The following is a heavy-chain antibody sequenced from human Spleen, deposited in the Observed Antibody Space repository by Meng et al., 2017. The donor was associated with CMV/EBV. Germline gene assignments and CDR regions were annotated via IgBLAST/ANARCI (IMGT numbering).Heavy chain of an antibody. D-gene: IGHD6-13*01. J-gene: IGHJ4*02. Sequence: GGSLRLSCAASGFTFKTYGVHWVRQAPGKGLEWVAFIRYDGSNRYYADSVRGRFTISRDNAKNSLYLQMNSLRAEDTAVYYCASGTSSSWYYFDYWGQGTLVTVSS. CDR2: IRYDGSNR. V-gene: IGHV3-30*02. CDR3: ASGTSSSWYYFDY. CDR1: GFTFKTYG.